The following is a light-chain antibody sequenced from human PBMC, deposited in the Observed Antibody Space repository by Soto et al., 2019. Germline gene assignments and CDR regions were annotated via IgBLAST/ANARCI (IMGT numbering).Light chain of an antibody. J-gene: IGKJ4*01. CDR2: DAS. V-gene: IGKV3-11*01. CDR3: QQRGNWPLT. CDR1: QLISNY. Sequence: EIMLTQSPATLSLSPGETATLSCRANQLISNYLAWYQQKPGQAPRLLIYDASNRATGIPARFSGSGSGTDFTLTISSLEPEDFAAYYCQQRGNWPLTFGGGTKVDIK.